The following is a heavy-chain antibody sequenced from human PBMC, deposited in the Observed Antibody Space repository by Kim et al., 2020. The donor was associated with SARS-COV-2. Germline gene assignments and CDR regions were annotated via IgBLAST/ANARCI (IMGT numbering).Heavy chain of an antibody. J-gene: IGHJ3*01. CDR2: ITGSGGTT. CDR3: AKGDSYDYVWGS. D-gene: IGHD3-16*01. CDR1: GFTFNIYA. Sequence: GGSLRLSCAASGFTFNIYAMTWVRQAPVKGLEWVSAITGSGGTTYYADSVKGRFTISRDNSKNTLFLQMNSLRADDTAVYYCAKGDSYDYVWGSWGQGSMVTVSS. V-gene: IGHV3-23*01.